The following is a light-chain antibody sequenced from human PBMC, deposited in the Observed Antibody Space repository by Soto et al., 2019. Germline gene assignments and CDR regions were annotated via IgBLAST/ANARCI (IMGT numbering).Light chain of an antibody. CDR3: GAYAGGNIMI. CDR2: EVD. V-gene: IGLV2-8*01. Sequence: QSALTQPPSASGSPGQSVTISCSGSGGDIGRYDFVSWYQQYPGKVPKLLIYEVDKRPSGVPDRFSGSKSGDRASLTVSGLRPEDEADYHCGAYAGGNIMIFGGGTKLTVL. J-gene: IGLJ2*01. CDR1: GGDIGRYDF.